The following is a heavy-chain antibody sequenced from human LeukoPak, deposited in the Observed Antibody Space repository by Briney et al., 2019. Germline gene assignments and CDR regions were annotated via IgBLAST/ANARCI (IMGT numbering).Heavy chain of an antibody. CDR3: ARVFTPHYDKDY. D-gene: IGHD3-16*01. CDR2: IYYSGST. J-gene: IGHJ4*02. V-gene: IGHV4-30-4*08. CDR1: GGSFSGYY. Sequence: SETLPLTCAVYGGSFSGYYWSWIRQPPGKGLEWIGYIYYSGSTYYNPSLKSRVTISVDTSKNQFSLKLSSVTAADTAVYYCARVFTPHYDKDYWGQGTLVTVSS.